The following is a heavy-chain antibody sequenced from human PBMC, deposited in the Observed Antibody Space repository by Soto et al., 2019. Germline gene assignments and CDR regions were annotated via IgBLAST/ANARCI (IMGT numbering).Heavy chain of an antibody. CDR2: IRSKANSYAT. Sequence: EVQLVESGGGLVQPGGSLKLSCAASGFTFSGSAMHWVRQASGKGLEWVGRIRSKANSYATAYVASVKGRFTISRDDSKNTAYLQMNSLKTEDTAVYYCTRHVGDSSGYYYYFDYWGQGTLVTVSS. CDR3: TRHVGDSSGYYYYFDY. V-gene: IGHV3-73*02. D-gene: IGHD3-22*01. J-gene: IGHJ4*02. CDR1: GFTFSGSA.